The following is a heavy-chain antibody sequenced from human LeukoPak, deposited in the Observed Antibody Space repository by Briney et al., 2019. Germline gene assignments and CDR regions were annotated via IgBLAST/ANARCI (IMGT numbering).Heavy chain of an antibody. CDR3: ARVLDYYGSGSRDFDY. CDR2: IYHSGST. V-gene: IGHV4-4*02. CDR1: GGSISSRNW. D-gene: IGHD3-10*01. Sequence: PSGTLSLTCAVSGGSISSRNWWSWVRQPPGKGLEWIGEIYHSGSTSYNPSLNSRLTMSVDTSKNSFSLKLSSVTAADTAVYYCARVLDYYGSGSRDFDYWGQGTLVTVSS. J-gene: IGHJ4*02.